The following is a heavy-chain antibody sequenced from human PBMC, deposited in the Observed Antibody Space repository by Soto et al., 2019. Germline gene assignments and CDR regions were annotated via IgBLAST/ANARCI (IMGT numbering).Heavy chain of an antibody. V-gene: IGHV4-59*01. Sequence: SETLSLTCTVSGCSISNYYWSWIRQPPGKGLEWIGYIYYSGSTNYNPSLKSRVTISVDTSKNQFSLRLSSVTAADTAVYYCARDLCGGDCYEDAFDIWGQGTMVT. J-gene: IGHJ3*02. D-gene: IGHD2-21*02. CDR2: IYYSGST. CDR1: GCSISNYY. CDR3: ARDLCGGDCYEDAFDI.